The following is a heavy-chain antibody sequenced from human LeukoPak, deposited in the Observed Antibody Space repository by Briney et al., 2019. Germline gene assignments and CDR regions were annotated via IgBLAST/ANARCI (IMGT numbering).Heavy chain of an antibody. CDR3: ARDSQLLRFGEGRGIDY. CDR1: GYTFTSYY. J-gene: IGHJ4*02. D-gene: IGHD3-10*01. Sequence: ASVKVSCKASGYTFTSYYMHWVRQAPGQGLEWMGIINPSGGSTSYAQKFRGRVTMTRDTSTSTVYMELSSLRSEDTAVYYCARDSQLLRFGEGRGIDYWGQGTLVTVSS. CDR2: INPSGGST. V-gene: IGHV1-46*01.